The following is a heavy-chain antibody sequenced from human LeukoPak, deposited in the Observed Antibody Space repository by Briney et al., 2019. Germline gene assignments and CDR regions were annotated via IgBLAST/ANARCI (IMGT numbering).Heavy chain of an antibody. J-gene: IGHJ4*02. CDR3: ARDGYYGSGRPFDY. Sequence: GRSLRLSCAASGFNFNDSGMHWVRQAPGKGLVWVAVIWYDGSEKYYADSVKGRLTISRDNSKNTLYLQMNSLRADDTAVYYCARDGYYGSGRPFDYWGQGALVSVSS. CDR1: GFNFNDSG. D-gene: IGHD3-10*01. V-gene: IGHV3-33*01. CDR2: IWYDGSEK.